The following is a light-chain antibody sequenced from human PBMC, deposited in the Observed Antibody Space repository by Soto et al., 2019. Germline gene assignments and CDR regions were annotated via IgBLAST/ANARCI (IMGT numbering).Light chain of an antibody. CDR2: DAS. CDR1: QSISSW. J-gene: IGKJ2*01. Sequence: DIQMTQSPSTLSASVGDRVTITCRASQSISSWLAWYQQKPGKAPKLLIYDASSLESGVPSRFSGSGSGTEFTLTISSLQPDDCATYYCQQYKSYRYTFGQGTKLEIK. CDR3: QQYKSYRYT. V-gene: IGKV1-5*01.